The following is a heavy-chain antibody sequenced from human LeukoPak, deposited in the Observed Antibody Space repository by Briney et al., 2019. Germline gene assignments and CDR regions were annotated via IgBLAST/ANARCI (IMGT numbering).Heavy chain of an antibody. D-gene: IGHD6-19*01. CDR1: GYTFSSYG. CDR2: ISSYSGNT. CDR3: AKRLAMAGTYHFDY. Sequence: ASVKVSCKASGYTFSSYGINWVRQAPGQGLEWMGWISSYSGNTNYAQKLQGRVTMTTDTSTSTAYMELRSLRSDDTAVYYCAKRLAMAGTYHFDYWGQGTLVTVSS. J-gene: IGHJ4*02. V-gene: IGHV1-18*01.